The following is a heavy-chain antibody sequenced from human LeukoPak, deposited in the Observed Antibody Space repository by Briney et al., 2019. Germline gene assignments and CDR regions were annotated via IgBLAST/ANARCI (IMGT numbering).Heavy chain of an antibody. V-gene: IGHV4-30-2*01. CDR3: ARVPYCSSTSCYSRHFDY. CDR2: IYHSGST. J-gene: IGHJ4*02. D-gene: IGHD2-2*02. Sequence: SQTLSLTCTVSGGSISSGGYYWSWIRQPPGKGLEWIGYIYHSGSTYYNPSLKSRVTISVDRSKNQFSLKLSSVTAADTAVYYCARVPYCSSTSCYSRHFDYWGQGTLVTVSS. CDR1: GGSISSGGYY.